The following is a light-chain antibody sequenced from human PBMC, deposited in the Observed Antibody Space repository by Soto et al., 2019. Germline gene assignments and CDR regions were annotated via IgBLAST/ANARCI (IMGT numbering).Light chain of an antibody. CDR3: QQSYITPYT. CDR1: QSVSNI. CDR2: GAS. V-gene: IGKV3D-15*01. Sequence: EIVMTQSPATLSVSPGERATLSCRASQSVSNILAWYQQKPGQAPRLLIYGASTRATGIPARFSGSGSGTEFTLTISSLQPEDFATYYCQQSYITPYTFGQGTKLEIK. J-gene: IGKJ2*01.